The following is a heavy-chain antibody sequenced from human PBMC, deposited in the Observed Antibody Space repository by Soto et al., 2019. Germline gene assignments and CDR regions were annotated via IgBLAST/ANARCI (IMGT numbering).Heavy chain of an antibody. CDR2: ISASSDAA. CDR3: AKYSGSYPVYNGLSL. D-gene: IGHD1-26*01. CDR1: GFPFSTSA. J-gene: IGHJ6*02. Sequence: EVQLLESGGGLVQPGGSLRLSCAASGFPFSTSAMNWVRQAPGKGLEWVSIISASSDAAYYAESVKGRFASSRDNSKNTLYLQMNSRRAEDTAVYYCAKYSGSYPVYNGLSLWGQGTTVTVS. V-gene: IGHV3-23*01.